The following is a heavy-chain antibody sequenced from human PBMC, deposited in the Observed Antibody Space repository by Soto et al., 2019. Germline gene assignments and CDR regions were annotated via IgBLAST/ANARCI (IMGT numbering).Heavy chain of an antibody. Sequence: QVQLVQSGAEVKKPGSSVKVSCKASGGTFSSYTISWVRQAPGQGLEWMGRIIPILGIANYAQKFQGRVTITADKSTSTAYVELSSLRSEDTAVYYCAIMRDRGSDGVSYFDYWGQGTLVTVSS. CDR3: AIMRDRGSDGVSYFDY. V-gene: IGHV1-69*02. CDR1: GGTFSSYT. CDR2: IIPILGIA. D-gene: IGHD2-8*01. J-gene: IGHJ4*02.